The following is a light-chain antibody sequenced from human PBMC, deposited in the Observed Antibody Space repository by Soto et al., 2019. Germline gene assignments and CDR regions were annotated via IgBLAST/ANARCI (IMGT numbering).Light chain of an antibody. CDR2: GAS. Sequence: EIVMTQSPATLSVSPGERATLSCRASQSVSSKLAWYQQKPGQGPRLLIYGASTRAPGIPARFSGSGSGTEFTLTISSVQSEDFAVYYCQHYSTWLWTFGQGTKVEIK. CDR3: QHYSTWLWT. V-gene: IGKV3-15*01. J-gene: IGKJ1*01. CDR1: QSVSSK.